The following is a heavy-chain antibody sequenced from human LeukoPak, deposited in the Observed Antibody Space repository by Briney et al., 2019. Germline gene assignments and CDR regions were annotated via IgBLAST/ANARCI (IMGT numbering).Heavy chain of an antibody. D-gene: IGHD6-19*01. CDR2: INPNSGGT. CDR1: GYTFTGYY. J-gene: IGHJ4*02. CDR3: VRVYEQWLHYFDY. Sequence: GASVKVSCKASGYTFTGYYMHWVRQAPGQGLEWMGWINPNSGGTNYAQKFQGRVTMTRDTSISTAYMELSRLRSDDTAVYYCVRVYEQWLHYFDYWGQGTLVTVSS. V-gene: IGHV1-2*02.